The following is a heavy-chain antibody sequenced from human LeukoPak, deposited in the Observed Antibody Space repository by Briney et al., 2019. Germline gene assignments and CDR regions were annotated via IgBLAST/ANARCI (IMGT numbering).Heavy chain of an antibody. CDR3: ARSLPYDNRNPHIDH. V-gene: IGHV1-2*02. Sequence: ASVKVSRKASGYTFNDFYVHWVRQAPGQGLEWMGWINPKIADTIYAQSVRGRVTMTRDTSITTAYLELSSLRSDDTAVYYCARSLPYDNRNPHIDHWGQGTLITVSS. CDR1: GYTFNDFY. D-gene: IGHD3-22*01. J-gene: IGHJ4*02. CDR2: INPKIADT.